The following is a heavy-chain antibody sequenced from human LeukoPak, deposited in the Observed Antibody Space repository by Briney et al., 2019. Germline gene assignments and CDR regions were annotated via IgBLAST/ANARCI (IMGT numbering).Heavy chain of an antibody. D-gene: IGHD1-14*01. CDR1: GFTFSSYS. CDR2: ISSSGSTI. CDR3: ARVPGLYTFDI. Sequence: PGGSLRLSCAASGFTFSSYSMNWVRQAPGKGLEWVSYISSSGSTIYYADSVKGRFTISRDNAKNSLYLQMNSLRAEDTAVYYCARVPGLYTFDIWGQGTMVTVSS. J-gene: IGHJ3*02. V-gene: IGHV3-48*04.